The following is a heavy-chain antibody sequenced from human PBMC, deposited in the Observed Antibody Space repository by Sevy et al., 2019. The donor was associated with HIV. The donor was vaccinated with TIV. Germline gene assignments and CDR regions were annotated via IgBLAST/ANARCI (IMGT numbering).Heavy chain of an antibody. CDR3: ARGEVQTYYYDSSGYFNYAMDV. D-gene: IGHD3-22*01. CDR2: ISSSGSTI. J-gene: IGHJ6*02. CDR1: GFTFSDYY. V-gene: IGHV3-11*01. Sequence: GGSLRLSCAASGFTFSDYYMSWIRQAPGKGLEWVSYISSSGSTIYYADSVKGRFTISRDNAKNSLYLQMNSLRAEDTAVYYGARGEVQTYYYDSSGYFNYAMDVWGQGTTVTVSS.